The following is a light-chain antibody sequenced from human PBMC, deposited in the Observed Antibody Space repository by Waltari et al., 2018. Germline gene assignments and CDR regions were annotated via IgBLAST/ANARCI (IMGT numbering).Light chain of an antibody. CDR3: QQRSNWPT. Sequence: EIVLTQSPATLSLSPGERATLTCRASQSVSSYLAWYQQNPVQAPRLLIYDASNRATGIPARFSGSGSGTDCTLTISSLEPEDFAVYYCQQRSNWPTFGQGTKVEIK. J-gene: IGKJ1*01. CDR2: DAS. V-gene: IGKV3-11*01. CDR1: QSVSSY.